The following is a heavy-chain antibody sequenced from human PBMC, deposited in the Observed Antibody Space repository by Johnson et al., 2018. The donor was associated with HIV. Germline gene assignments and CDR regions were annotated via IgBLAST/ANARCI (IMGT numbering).Heavy chain of an antibody. J-gene: IGHJ3*02. V-gene: IGHV3-20*04. CDR1: GFTFDDYG. D-gene: IGHD3-16*01. CDR3: EREATYYDYVWGSYAFDI. CDR2: IYWDGGCT. Sequence: VQLVESGGGVVQPGRSLRLSCAASGFTFDDYGMSWVRQAPGKGLEWVSVIYWDGGCTDYADSVKGRFPISRDNAKNSLYLQMNSLRAEATAVYYCEREATYYDYVWGSYAFDIWGQGTMVTVSS.